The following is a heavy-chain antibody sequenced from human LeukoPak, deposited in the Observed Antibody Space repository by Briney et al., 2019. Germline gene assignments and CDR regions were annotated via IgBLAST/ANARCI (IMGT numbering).Heavy chain of an antibody. CDR1: GGSMGSYY. CDR2: IYYSGST. J-gene: IGHJ3*02. Sequence: SETLSLTCTVSGGSMGSYYWSWIRQPPGKGLEWIGYIYYSGSTNYNPSLKSRVTISVDTSKNQFSLKLSSVTAADTAVYYCARELGIQLWADDAFDIWGQGTMVTVSS. V-gene: IGHV4-59*01. D-gene: IGHD5-18*01. CDR3: ARELGIQLWADDAFDI.